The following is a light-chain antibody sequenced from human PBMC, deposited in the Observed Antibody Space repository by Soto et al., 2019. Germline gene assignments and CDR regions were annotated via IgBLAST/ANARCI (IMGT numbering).Light chain of an antibody. CDR2: EVS. J-gene: IGLJ2*01. CDR1: NNDIGRFEY. V-gene: IGLV2-14*01. Sequence: QSVLTQPASVSGSAGQSITISCTGTNNDIGRFEYVSWYQQHPGKAPKVIISEVSHRHSGISNRFSGSKSANTASLIISGLQAEDEADYYCSSFTRFNSVVFGGGTKVTVL. CDR3: SSFTRFNSVV.